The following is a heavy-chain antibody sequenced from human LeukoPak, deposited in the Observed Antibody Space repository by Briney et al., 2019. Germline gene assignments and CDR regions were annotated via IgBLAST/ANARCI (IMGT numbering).Heavy chain of an antibody. J-gene: IGHJ4*02. V-gene: IGHV5-51*01. CDR1: GYSFTNSW. Sequence: GESLKISCKGSGYSFTNSWVGWVRQMPGKGLEWMGIIYPGDSDTRYSPSFQGQVTISADKSISTAYLQWSSLKASDTAMYYCARLSAARSFDYWGQGTLVTVSS. CDR2: IYPGDSDT. CDR3: ARLSAARSFDY. D-gene: IGHD6-6*01.